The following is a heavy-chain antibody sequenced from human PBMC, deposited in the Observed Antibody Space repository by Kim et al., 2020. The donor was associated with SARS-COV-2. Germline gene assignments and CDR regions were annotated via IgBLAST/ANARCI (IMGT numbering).Heavy chain of an antibody. CDR1: GFAFNHYT. J-gene: IGHJ4*02. Sequence: GGSLRLSCAASGFAFNHYTMNWVRQTPGKGLEWVSLISEDGGFTYYRDSVKGRFTISRDNSENSLYLQMNSLGAEDTALYYCAKGTRGYNYGGTFDHWGRGTMVSVSS. CDR2: ISEDGGFT. D-gene: IGHD1-1*01. CDR3: AKGTRGYNYGGTFDH. V-gene: IGHV3-43*02.